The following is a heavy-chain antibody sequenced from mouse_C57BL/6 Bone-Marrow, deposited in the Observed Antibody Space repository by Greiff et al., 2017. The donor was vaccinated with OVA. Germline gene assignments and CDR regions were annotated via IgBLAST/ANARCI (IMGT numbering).Heavy chain of an antibody. CDR1: GFNITNTY. J-gene: IGHJ4*01. CDR3: ARGSFGSSYYAMDY. D-gene: IGHD1-1*01. CDR2: IDPANDST. Sequence: VQLQQSVAELVRPGASVKLSCTASGFNITNTYMHWVKQRPEQGLEWIGRIDPANDSTKYAAKFQGKATMTADTSSNTAYLQLSSLSSEDTAVYCCARGSFGSSYYAMDYWGQGTSVTVSS. V-gene: IGHV14-3*01.